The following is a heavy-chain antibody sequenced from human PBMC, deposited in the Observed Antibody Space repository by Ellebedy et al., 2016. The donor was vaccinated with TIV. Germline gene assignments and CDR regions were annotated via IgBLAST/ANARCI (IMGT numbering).Heavy chain of an antibody. D-gene: IGHD3-10*01. CDR2: ISGSGGST. CDR1: GFTFSSYA. J-gene: IGHJ4*02. V-gene: IGHV3-23*01. Sequence: GESLKISXAASGFTFSSYAMSWVRQAPGQGLEWVSAISGSGGSTYYADSVKGRFTISRDNSKNTLYLQMNSLRAEDTAVYYCAKDGDYGSGSYSDYSPFDYWGQGTLVTVSS. CDR3: AKDGDYGSGSYSDYSPFDY.